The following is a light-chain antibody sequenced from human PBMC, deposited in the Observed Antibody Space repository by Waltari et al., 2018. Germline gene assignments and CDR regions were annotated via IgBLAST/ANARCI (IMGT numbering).Light chain of an antibody. Sequence: YVVTQSPSLSVAPGQTARITCEGHHITYKSVHWFQQRPGQAPVLVVSDDSDRPSGIPDRFSASDSGNTATLSISRVEAGDEADYYCQVWDSSSDHTWVFGGGTKLTVL. V-gene: IGLV3-21*02. CDR2: DDS. CDR3: QVWDSSSDHTWV. CDR1: HITYKS. J-gene: IGLJ3*02.